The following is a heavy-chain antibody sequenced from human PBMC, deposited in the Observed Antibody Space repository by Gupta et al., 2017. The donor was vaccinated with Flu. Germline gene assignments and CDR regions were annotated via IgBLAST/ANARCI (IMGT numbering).Heavy chain of an antibody. D-gene: IGHD5-24*01. J-gene: IGHJ3*02. CDR1: GGTFNSYT. V-gene: IGHV1-69*01. CDR3: ARGSGYNYKDAFEI. Sequence: QVQMVQSGAEMKKPGSSVKVSCQASGGTFNSYTISWMRQAPGQGLEWMGGIVPIFGSSKSARKFQGRVTLTADEPTKTAYMALSSLTSEDTAVYYCARGSGYNYKDAFEIWGQGTMVTVSS. CDR2: IVPIFGSS.